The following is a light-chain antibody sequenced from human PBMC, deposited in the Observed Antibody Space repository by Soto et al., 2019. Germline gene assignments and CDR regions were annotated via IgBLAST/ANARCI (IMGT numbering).Light chain of an antibody. V-gene: IGKV1-39*01. J-gene: IGKJ2*01. CDR3: QQSYSIPYT. Sequence: DIQMTQSPFSLSASVGDRVTLSCRASQRISTYLNWYQQRPGKAPRLLIYAASSLQSGVPWRFRGAGSGTDFSLTISSLQPEDVATYYCQQSYSIPYTLGQGTKLEIK. CDR1: QRISTY. CDR2: AAS.